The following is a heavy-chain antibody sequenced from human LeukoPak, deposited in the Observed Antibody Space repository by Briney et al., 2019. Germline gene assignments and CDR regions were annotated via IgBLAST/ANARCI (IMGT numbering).Heavy chain of an antibody. D-gene: IGHD2-2*01. Sequence: ASVKVSCKASGGTFSSYAISWVRQAPGQGLEWMGGIIPIFGTANYAQKFQGRVTITRDTSASTAYMELSNLRSEDTAVYYCARLYCSSTSCYFDYWGQGTLVTVSS. CDR1: GGTFSSYA. CDR3: ARLYCSSTSCYFDY. V-gene: IGHV1-69*05. CDR2: IIPIFGTA. J-gene: IGHJ4*02.